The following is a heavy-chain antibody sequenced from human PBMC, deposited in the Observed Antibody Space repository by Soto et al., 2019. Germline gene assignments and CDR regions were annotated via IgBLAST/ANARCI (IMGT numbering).Heavy chain of an antibody. CDR2: IYYSGST. J-gene: IGHJ4*02. Sequence: PSETLSLTCTVSGGSISSYYWSWIRQPPGKGLEWIGYIYYSGSTNYNPSLKSRVTISVDTSKNQFSLKLSSVTAADTAVYYCARVETYYDFWSGYSRPYYFDYWGQGTLVTVSS. CDR3: ARVETYYDFWSGYSRPYYFDY. CDR1: GGSISSYY. V-gene: IGHV4-59*01. D-gene: IGHD3-3*01.